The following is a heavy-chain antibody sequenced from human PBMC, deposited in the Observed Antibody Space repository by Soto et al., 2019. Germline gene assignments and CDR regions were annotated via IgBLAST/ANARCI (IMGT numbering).Heavy chain of an antibody. D-gene: IGHD6-19*01. CDR1: GYTFTSYG. CDR3: ARAMAVAGIPNRFDP. Sequence: ASVKVSCKASGYTFTSYGISWVRQAPGQGLEWMGWISAYNGNTNYAQKLQGRVTMTTDTSTSTAYMELRSLRSDDTAVYYCARAMAVAGIPNRFDPWGQGTLVTVSS. V-gene: IGHV1-18*04. J-gene: IGHJ5*02. CDR2: ISAYNGNT.